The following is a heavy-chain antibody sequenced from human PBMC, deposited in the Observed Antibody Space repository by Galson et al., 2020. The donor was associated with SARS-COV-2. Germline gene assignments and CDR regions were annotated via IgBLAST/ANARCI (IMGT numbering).Heavy chain of an antibody. CDR1: GCTISSYY. CDR3: ARGLHYYDSCGYYFDY. D-gene: IGHD3-22*01. CDR2: IYYNGST. Sequence: ETSETLCLTCTVSGCTISSYYWSWIRQPPGKGLEWIGYIYYNGSTNYNPSLKSRVTISVDTSKNQSSLKLSSVTAADTAVYYCARGLHYYDSCGYYFDYWCQGTLVTVSS. J-gene: IGHJ4*02. V-gene: IGHV4-59*01.